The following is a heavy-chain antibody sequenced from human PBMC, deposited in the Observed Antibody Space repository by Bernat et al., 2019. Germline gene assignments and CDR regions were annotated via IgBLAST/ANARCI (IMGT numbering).Heavy chain of an antibody. CDR1: GFTFSSYS. V-gene: IGHV3-48*01. CDR3: AGDRLWFGELLPNWFDP. J-gene: IGHJ5*02. D-gene: IGHD3-10*01. CDR2: ISSSSSTI. Sequence: EVQLVESGGGLVQPGGSLRLSCAAPGFTFSSYSMNWVRQAPGKGLEWVSYISSSSSTIYYADSVKGRFTIARDNAKNSLYQQMNSLRAEDTAVYYCAGDRLWFGELLPNWFDPWGQGTLVTVSS.